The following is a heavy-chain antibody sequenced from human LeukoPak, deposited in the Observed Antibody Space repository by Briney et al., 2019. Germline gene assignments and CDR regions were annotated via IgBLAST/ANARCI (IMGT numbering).Heavy chain of an antibody. D-gene: IGHD5-24*01. V-gene: IGHV3-30-3*01. CDR3: AKEVEMLFDC. CDR1: GFTFSSYA. J-gene: IGHJ4*02. Sequence: GGSLRLSCAASGFTFSSYAMHWVRQAPGKGLEWVAVISYDGSDRNHADSVKDRFTISRDNSKNTLYLQMNSLRAEDTAVYFCAKEVEMLFDCWGQGTLVTVSS. CDR2: ISYDGSDR.